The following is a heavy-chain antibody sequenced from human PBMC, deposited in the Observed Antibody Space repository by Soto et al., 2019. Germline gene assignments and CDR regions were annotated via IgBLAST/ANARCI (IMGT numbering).Heavy chain of an antibody. CDR1: GGSISSNSW. Sequence: QVQLQESGPGLVKPSGTLSLTCAVSGGSISSNSWWAWVRQPPGKGLEWIGEIYQSGSANYNPSPTXRXTXTVDKSNNHFSLTLSSVTAADTAVYYCARRPGAFDCWGQGTLVTVSS. D-gene: IGHD2-2*01. CDR2: IYQSGSA. CDR3: ARRPGAFDC. J-gene: IGHJ4*02. V-gene: IGHV4-4*02.